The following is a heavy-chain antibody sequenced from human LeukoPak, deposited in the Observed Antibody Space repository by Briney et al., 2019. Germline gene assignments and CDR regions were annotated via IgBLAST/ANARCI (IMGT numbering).Heavy chain of an antibody. CDR3: ARIYGSGSSKSDNFDY. CDR2: IWYDGSNK. Sequence: GRSLRLSCAASGFTFSSYGMHWVRQAPGKRLEWVAVIWYDGSNKYYADSVKGRFTISRDNSKNTLYLQMNSLRAEDTAVYYCARIYGSGSSKSDNFDYWGQGTLVTVSS. CDR1: GFTFSSYG. V-gene: IGHV3-33*01. J-gene: IGHJ4*02. D-gene: IGHD3-10*01.